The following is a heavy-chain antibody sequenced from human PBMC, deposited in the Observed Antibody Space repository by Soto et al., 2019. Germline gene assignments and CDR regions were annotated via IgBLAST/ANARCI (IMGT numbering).Heavy chain of an antibody. CDR2: IYYSGST. CDR3: ARHFSVSEYYYDSSTPYGFDP. V-gene: IGHV4-39*01. Sequence: SETLSLTCTVSGGSISSSSYYWGWIRQPPGKGLEWIGSIYYSGSTYYNPSLKSRVTISVDTSKNQFSLKLSSVTAADTAVYYCARHFSVSEYYYDSSTPYGFDPWGQGTLVTVSS. D-gene: IGHD3-22*01. CDR1: GGSISSSSYY. J-gene: IGHJ5*02.